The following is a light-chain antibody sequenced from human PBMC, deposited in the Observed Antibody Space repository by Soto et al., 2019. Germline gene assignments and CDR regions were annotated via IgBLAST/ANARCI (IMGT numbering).Light chain of an antibody. V-gene: IGKV1-27*01. Sequence: DIQMTQSPSSLTASVGDRVTISCRASQGFSNSLAWYQQKPGKVPTLLIYGASILQSGVPSRFSGSGSGTEFTLTISILQPEDVATYYCQKYDSAPLTFGGGTKVEIK. CDR3: QKYDSAPLT. J-gene: IGKJ4*01. CDR2: GAS. CDR1: QGFSNS.